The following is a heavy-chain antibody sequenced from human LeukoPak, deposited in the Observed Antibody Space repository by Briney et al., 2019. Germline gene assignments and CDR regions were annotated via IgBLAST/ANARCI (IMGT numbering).Heavy chain of an antibody. CDR2: INPHSGGT. V-gene: IGHV1-2*02. CDR1: GYTFTAYF. J-gene: IGHJ4*02. CDR3: ARDQGGSNSLFYY. D-gene: IGHD4-11*01. Sequence: ASVKVSCKTSGYTFTAYFMHWVRQAPGQGLEWVGWINPHSGGTLYAQKFQGRVTMTGDMSISTAYMELTSLRSDDTAVYYCARDQGGSNSLFYYCGQGTLVTVSS.